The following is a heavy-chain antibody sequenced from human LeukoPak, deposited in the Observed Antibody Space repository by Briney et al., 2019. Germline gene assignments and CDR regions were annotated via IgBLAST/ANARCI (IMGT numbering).Heavy chain of an antibody. CDR2: IYNSGST. Sequence: SETLSLTCTVSGVSISSSSYYWGWIRQPPGKGLEWYGSIYNSGSTYYNPSLKRRVTISVDTSKNQFSLKLSSVTAAGTAVYYCASSYYYDSSGYCDETPFDYWGQGTLVTVSS. CDR1: GVSISSSSYY. CDR3: ASSYYYDSSGYCDETPFDY. D-gene: IGHD3-22*01. J-gene: IGHJ4*02. V-gene: IGHV4-39*07.